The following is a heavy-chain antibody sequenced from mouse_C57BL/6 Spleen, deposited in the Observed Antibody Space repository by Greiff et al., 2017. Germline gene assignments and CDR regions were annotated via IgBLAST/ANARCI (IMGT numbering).Heavy chain of an antibody. CDR1: GFTFSDYG. Sequence: EVQVVESGGGLVKPGGSLKLSCAASGFTFSDYGMHWVRQAPEKGLEWVAYISSGSSTIYYADTVTGPFTISRDNAKNTLFLQMTSLRSEDTAMYYCAGLGSFYAMDYWGQGTTVTVSS. D-gene: IGHD1-1*01. V-gene: IGHV5-17*01. CDR3: AGLGSFYAMDY. CDR2: ISSGSSTI. J-gene: IGHJ4*01.